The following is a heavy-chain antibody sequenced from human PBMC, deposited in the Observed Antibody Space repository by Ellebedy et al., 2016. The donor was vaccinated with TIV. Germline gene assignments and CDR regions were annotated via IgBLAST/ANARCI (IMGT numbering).Heavy chain of an antibody. J-gene: IGHJ6*04. D-gene: IGHD3-16*01. CDR1: GNTLSIYE. Sequence: ASVKVSXXASGNTLSIYEINWLRRASRQGLEWMGRVLPNSEKTDFAHNFKGRVTLTWDTSKTTAYMELSGLTSEDTADYYCATRGRGGPDEDYLDVWGRGTRVTVSS. V-gene: IGHV1-8*01. CDR3: ATRGRGGPDEDYLDV. CDR2: VLPNSEKT.